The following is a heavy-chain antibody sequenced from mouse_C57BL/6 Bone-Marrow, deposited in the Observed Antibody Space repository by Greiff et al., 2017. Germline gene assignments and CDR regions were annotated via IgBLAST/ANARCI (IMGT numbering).Heavy chain of an antibody. Sequence: QVQLQQPGAELVMPGASVKLSCKASGYTFTSYWMHWVKQRPGQGLEWIGEIDPSDSYTNYNQKFKGKSTLTVDKSSSTAYMQLSSLTSEDSAVYYCAREYYYGSSPYWCYDVWGTGTTVTVSS. V-gene: IGHV1-69*01. CDR2: IDPSDSYT. J-gene: IGHJ1*03. CDR1: GYTFTSYW. D-gene: IGHD1-1*01. CDR3: AREYYYGSSPYWCYDV.